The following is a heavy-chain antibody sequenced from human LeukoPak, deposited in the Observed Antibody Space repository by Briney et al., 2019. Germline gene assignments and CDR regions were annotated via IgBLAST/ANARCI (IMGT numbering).Heavy chain of an antibody. J-gene: IGHJ4*02. CDR1: GFTFSSFR. CDR2: IKQDGSEK. Sequence: GGSLRLSCAASGFTFSSFRMSWVRQAPGKGLEWVANIKQDGSEKYYVDSVKGRFTISRDNAKNSLYLQMNSLRAEDTAVYYCARDSGIVGATQLDYWGQGTLVTVSS. V-gene: IGHV3-7*01. D-gene: IGHD1-26*01. CDR3: ARDSGIVGATQLDY.